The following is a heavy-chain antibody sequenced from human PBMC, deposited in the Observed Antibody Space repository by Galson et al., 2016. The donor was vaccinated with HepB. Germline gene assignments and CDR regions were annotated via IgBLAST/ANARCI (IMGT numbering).Heavy chain of an antibody. J-gene: IGHJ1*01. Sequence: SLRLSCAASGFTFDDYAMHWVRQAPGKGLEWVSGISWNSGSIGYADSVKGRFTISRDNAKNSLYLRMNCLRAEDTALYYCANGRGYYDSSGYYFQHWGQGTLVTVSS. V-gene: IGHV3-9*01. CDR1: GFTFDDYA. CDR2: ISWNSGSI. CDR3: ANGRGYYDSSGYYFQH. D-gene: IGHD3-22*01.